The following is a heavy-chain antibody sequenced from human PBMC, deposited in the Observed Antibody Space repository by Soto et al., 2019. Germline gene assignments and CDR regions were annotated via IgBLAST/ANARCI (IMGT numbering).Heavy chain of an antibody. CDR2: ISGGGSST. Sequence: PGGSLRLSCAASGFTFSGKTMYWVRQAPGKGLEWVSVISGGGSSTYYADSVKGRFTISRDNSKNTLYLQMNSLRAEDTAVYYCAKEEDSSFDYWGQGTLVTVSS. CDR3: AKEEDSSFDY. J-gene: IGHJ4*02. V-gene: IGHV3-23*01. CDR1: GFTFSGKT. D-gene: IGHD6-6*01.